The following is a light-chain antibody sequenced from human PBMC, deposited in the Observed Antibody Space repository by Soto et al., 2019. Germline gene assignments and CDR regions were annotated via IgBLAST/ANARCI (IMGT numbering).Light chain of an antibody. Sequence: EIVMTQSPASLSVSPGERVTLSCRASQFVSNSLAWYQQRPGQPPRLLIYGASTRAAGISERFSGSGSGTEFTLTISSLQSEDFAVYYSQQYSKWPRTFGQGIKVDIX. CDR1: QFVSNS. CDR3: QQYSKWPRT. CDR2: GAS. J-gene: IGKJ1*01. V-gene: IGKV3-15*01.